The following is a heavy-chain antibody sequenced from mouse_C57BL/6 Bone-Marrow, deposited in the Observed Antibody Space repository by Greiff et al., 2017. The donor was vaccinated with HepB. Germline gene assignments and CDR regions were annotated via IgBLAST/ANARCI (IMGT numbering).Heavy chain of an antibody. D-gene: IGHD1-1*01. V-gene: IGHV1-9*01. CDR1: GYTFTGYW. Sequence: QVQLQQSGAELVRPGASVKLSCKATGYTFTGYWIEWVKQRPGHGLEWIGEILPGSGSTNYNEKFKGKATFTADTSSNTAYMQLSSLTTEDSAIYYCARAHYYGSSYRYFDYWGQGTTLTVSS. J-gene: IGHJ2*01. CDR2: ILPGSGST. CDR3: ARAHYYGSSYRYFDY.